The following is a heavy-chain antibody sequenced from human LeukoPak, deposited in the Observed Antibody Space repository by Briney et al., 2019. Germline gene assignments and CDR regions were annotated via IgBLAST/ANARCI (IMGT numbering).Heavy chain of an antibody. CDR1: GLTFSSYW. CDR2: IKQDGSEK. Sequence: PGGSLRLSCAASGLTFSSYWMSWVRQAPGKGLEWVSNIKQDGSEKHYVDSVTGRFTISRDNTKNSLYLQTNSLRADDTAVYYCARDVAGPPQEAFDIWGQGTMVTVSS. V-gene: IGHV3-7*01. J-gene: IGHJ3*02. CDR3: ARDVAGPPQEAFDI.